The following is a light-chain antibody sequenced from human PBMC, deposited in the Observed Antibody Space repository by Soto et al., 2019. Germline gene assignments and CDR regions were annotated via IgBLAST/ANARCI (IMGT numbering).Light chain of an antibody. CDR2: GAS. CDR3: QQYSSWTS. V-gene: IGKV3-15*01. Sequence: VLTQSPANLSVSPGESATLSCRASQTVRSLLAWIQQRPGQAPRLVMYGASTRATGIPARFRGSGSETEYSLTISSLQPEDFGVYYCQQYSSWTSFGPGTKVEVK. CDR1: QTVRSL. J-gene: IGKJ3*01.